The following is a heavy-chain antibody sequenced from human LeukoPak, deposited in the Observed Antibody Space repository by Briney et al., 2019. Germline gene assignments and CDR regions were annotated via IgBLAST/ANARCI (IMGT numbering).Heavy chain of an antibody. CDR3: ARADVDTAMVTGYYFYYMDV. CDR2: ISSSSSFI. CDR1: AFTFSSYS. Sequence: GGALRLSCATSAFTFSSYSMNWVRQTPGEGVEWVSSISSSSSFIYYADSVKGRFTISRDNAKNSLYLQMNSLRAEDTAVYYCARADVDTAMVTGYYFYYMDVWGKGTTVTVSS. D-gene: IGHD5-18*01. J-gene: IGHJ6*03. V-gene: IGHV3-21*01.